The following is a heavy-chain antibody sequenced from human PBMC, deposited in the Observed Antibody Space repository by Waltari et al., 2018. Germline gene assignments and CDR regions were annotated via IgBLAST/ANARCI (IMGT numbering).Heavy chain of an antibody. Sequence: EVQLVESGGGLIQPGGSLRLSCAASGFTFRSYAMSWVRQAPGEGVEWVSGFTSGDRSNTYHADSVKGRFTVSRDNSKNTVYLQMNNLKADDTAVYYCAKPEATAYQKYYFDYWGQGTLVTVSS. J-gene: IGHJ4*02. D-gene: IGHD2-2*01. CDR3: AKPEATAYQKYYFDY. CDR1: GFTFRSYA. CDR2: TSGDRSNT. V-gene: IGHV3-23*04.